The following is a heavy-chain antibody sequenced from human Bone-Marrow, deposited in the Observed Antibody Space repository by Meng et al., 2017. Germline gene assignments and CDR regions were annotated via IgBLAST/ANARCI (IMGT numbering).Heavy chain of an antibody. V-gene: IGHV3-33*08. CDR3: ARGGSYYYYFDY. CDR1: GFTFSSYG. Sequence: GESLKISCAACGFTFSSYGMHWVRQAPGKGLEWVAVIWYDGSNKYYADSVKGRFTISRDNSKNTLYLQMNSLRAEDTAVYYCARGGSYYYYFDYWGQGTLVTVSS. J-gene: IGHJ4*02. CDR2: IWYDGSNK. D-gene: IGHD1-26*01.